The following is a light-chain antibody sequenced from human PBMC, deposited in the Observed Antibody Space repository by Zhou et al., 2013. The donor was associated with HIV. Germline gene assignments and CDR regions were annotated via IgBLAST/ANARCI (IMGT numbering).Light chain of an antibody. J-gene: IGKJ3*01. V-gene: IGKV3-20*01. CDR3: QSRVT. CDR2: GTS. CDR1: QSVSSSS. Sequence: ENVLTQSPGTLSLSPGERATLSCRASQSVSSSSLAWYQQKPGQAPRLLIYGTSSRATGIPDRFSGSGSGTDFTLTISSLEPEDFAVYYCQSRVTFGPGTKVDIK.